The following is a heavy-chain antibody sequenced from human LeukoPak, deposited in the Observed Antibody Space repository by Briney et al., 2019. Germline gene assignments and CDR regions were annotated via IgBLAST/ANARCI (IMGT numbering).Heavy chain of an antibody. D-gene: IGHD2-2*02. CDR1: GGTFTSYD. J-gene: IGHJ6*02. CDR2: MNPNSGNT. CDR3: ARGGSQLLYPGFPYGMDV. V-gene: IGHV1-8*01. Sequence: ASVKVSCKASGGTFTSYDINWVRQAPGQGLEWMGWMNPNSGNTGYAQKFQGRVTITRNTSISTAYMELSSLRSEDTAGYYCARGGSQLLYPGFPYGMDVWGQGTTVTVSS.